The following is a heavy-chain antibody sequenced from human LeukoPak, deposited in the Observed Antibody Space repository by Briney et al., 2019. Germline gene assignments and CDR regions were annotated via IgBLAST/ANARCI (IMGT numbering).Heavy chain of an antibody. CDR1: GFTVSTNY. D-gene: IGHD3-10*01. Sequence: PGGSLRLSCAASGFTVSTNYMTWVRQAPGKGLEWVSVIYSGGDTYYSDSVKGRFTISRDNSKNTLYLHMNSLRAEDTAVYYCARTDYGSGSYSDHWGQGTLVTVSS. CDR2: IYSGGDT. CDR3: ARTDYGSGSYSDH. J-gene: IGHJ5*02. V-gene: IGHV3-53*01.